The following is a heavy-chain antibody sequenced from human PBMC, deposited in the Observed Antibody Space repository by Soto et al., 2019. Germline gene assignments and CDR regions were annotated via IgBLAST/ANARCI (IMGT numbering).Heavy chain of an antibody. CDR2: TYYRSKWYN. Sequence: SQTLSLTCAISGDSVSSNSAAWNWIRQSPSRVLEWLGRTYYRSKWYNDYAVSVKSRITINPDTSKNQFSLQLNSVTPEDTAVYYCARDPRAVAGANTTRYYYYCMDVWGQGTTVTVSS. D-gene: IGHD6-19*01. CDR1: GDSVSSNSAA. V-gene: IGHV6-1*01. CDR3: ARDPRAVAGANTTRYYYYCMDV. J-gene: IGHJ6*02.